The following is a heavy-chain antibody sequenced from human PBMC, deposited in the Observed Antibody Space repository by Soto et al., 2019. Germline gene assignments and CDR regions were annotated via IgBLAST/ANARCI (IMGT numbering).Heavy chain of an antibody. CDR3: AKGGDRSYQNDAFHK. Sequence: EVQLLESGGGLVQPGGSLRLSCAAYGFTFSNYAMNWVRQAPGKGLEWVSTITGSGGSTYYADSVKGRFTISRDNSRKTLYLQMNSLRAEDTAIYYCAKGGDRSYQNDAFHKWGQGTMVTVSS. CDR2: ITGSGGST. V-gene: IGHV3-23*01. J-gene: IGHJ3*02. D-gene: IGHD3-16*01. CDR1: GFTFSNYA.